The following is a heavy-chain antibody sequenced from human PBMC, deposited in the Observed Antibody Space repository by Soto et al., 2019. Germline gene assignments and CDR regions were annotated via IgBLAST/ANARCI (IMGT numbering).Heavy chain of an antibody. CDR2: IWYDGSNK. Sequence: GGSLRLSCAASGFTFSSYGMHWVRQAPGKGLEWVAVIWYDGSNKYYADSVKGRFTVSRDNAKNTLYLQMNSLRAEDAAMYYCASWGHIVPVAPTDFDHWGQGTLVTVSS. J-gene: IGHJ4*02. V-gene: IGHV3-33*03. CDR1: GFTFSSYG. D-gene: IGHD2-21*02. CDR3: ASWGHIVPVAPTDFDH.